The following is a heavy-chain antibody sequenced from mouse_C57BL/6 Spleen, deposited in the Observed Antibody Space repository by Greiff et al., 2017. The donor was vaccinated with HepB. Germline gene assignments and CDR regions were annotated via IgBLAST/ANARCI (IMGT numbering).Heavy chain of an antibody. CDR2: IDPENGDT. CDR3: TTSLLRRAWYFDV. J-gene: IGHJ1*03. V-gene: IGHV14-4*01. Sequence: EVQLVESGAELVRPGASVKLSCTASGFNIKDDYMHWVKQRPEQGLEWIGWIDPENGDTEYASKFQGKATITADTSSNTAYLQLSSLTSEDTAVYYCTTSLLRRAWYFDVWGTGTTVTVSS. D-gene: IGHD2-4*01. CDR1: GFNIKDDY.